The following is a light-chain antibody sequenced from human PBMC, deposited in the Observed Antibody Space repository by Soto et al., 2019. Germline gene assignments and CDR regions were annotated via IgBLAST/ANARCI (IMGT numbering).Light chain of an antibody. V-gene: IGKV1-33*01. J-gene: IGKJ4*01. CDR1: QDISNY. CDR3: QQYDNLPPLT. Sequence: DFQMTQSPSSLSASVGDRVTITCQASQDISNYLNWYQQKPGKAPKLLIYVASNLETGVPSRFSGSGSGTDFTFTISSLQPEDIATYYCQQYDNLPPLTFGGGTKVEIK. CDR2: VAS.